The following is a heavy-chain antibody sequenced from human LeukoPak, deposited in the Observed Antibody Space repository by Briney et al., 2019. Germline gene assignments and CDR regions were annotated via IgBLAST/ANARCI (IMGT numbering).Heavy chain of an antibody. J-gene: IGHJ4*02. CDR2: ISSSSSYI. V-gene: IGHV3-21*01. Sequence: GGSLRLSCAASGFTFSSYEMNWVRQAPGKGLEWVSSISSSSSYIYYADSVKGRFTISRDNAKNSLYLQMNSLRAEDTAVYYCARDLPDYDSSGYYYVPFDYWGQGTLVTVSS. CDR3: ARDLPDYDSSGYYYVPFDY. D-gene: IGHD3-22*01. CDR1: GFTFSSYE.